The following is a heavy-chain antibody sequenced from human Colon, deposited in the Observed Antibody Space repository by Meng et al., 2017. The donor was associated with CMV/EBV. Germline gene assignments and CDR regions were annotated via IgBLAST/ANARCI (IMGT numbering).Heavy chain of an antibody. J-gene: IGHJ5*02. Sequence: ASVKVSCKASGYTFIGYYMHWVRQAPGQGLEWKGWINPNSGGTNYAQKFQGRVTMTRDTSISTAYMELSRLRSDDTAVYYCAATKGYCSSVTCFWSWFDPWGQGTLVTVSS. D-gene: IGHD2-2*01. CDR1: GYTFIGYY. CDR2: INPNSGGT. V-gene: IGHV1-2*02. CDR3: AATKGYCSSVTCFWSWFDP.